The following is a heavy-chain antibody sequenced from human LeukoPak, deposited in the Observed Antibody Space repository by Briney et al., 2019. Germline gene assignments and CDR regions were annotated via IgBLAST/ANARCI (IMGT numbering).Heavy chain of an antibody. CDR2: IKQDGSEK. Sequence: GVLRLSCAASGFTFSTYWMSWVRQAPGKGLEWVANIKQDGSEKYYVDSVKGRFTISRDNAKNSLYLQMNSLRAEDRAMYYCARDSAGNDYWGQGTLVTVSS. J-gene: IGHJ4*02. D-gene: IGHD6-13*01. CDR3: ARDSAGNDY. V-gene: IGHV3-7*01. CDR1: GFTFSTYW.